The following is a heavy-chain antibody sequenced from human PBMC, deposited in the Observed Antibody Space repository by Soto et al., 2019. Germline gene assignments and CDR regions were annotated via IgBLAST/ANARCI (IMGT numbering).Heavy chain of an antibody. CDR3: ARGKITFGGVIAQASYYYYGMDV. Sequence: QVQLVQSGAEVKKPGASVKVSCKASGYTFTSYGISWVRQAPGQGLEWMGWISAYNGNTNYAQKLQGRAPMTTDTSTSTAYMELGSLRSDDTAVYYCARGKITFGGVIAQASYYYYGMDVWGQGTTVTVSS. J-gene: IGHJ6*02. CDR2: ISAYNGNT. V-gene: IGHV1-18*04. D-gene: IGHD3-16*02. CDR1: GYTFTSYG.